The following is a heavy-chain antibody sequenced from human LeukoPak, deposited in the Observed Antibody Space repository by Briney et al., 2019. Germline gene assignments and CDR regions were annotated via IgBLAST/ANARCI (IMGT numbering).Heavy chain of an antibody. CDR3: AKDRSYYYDSRVGPLPPYDAFDI. CDR2: ISGSGGST. D-gene: IGHD3-22*01. CDR1: RFTFSSYA. J-gene: IGHJ3*02. V-gene: IGHV3-23*01. Sequence: GGSLRLSCAASRFTFSSYAMSWVRQAPGKGLEWVSAISGSGGSTYYADSVKGRFTISRDNSKNTLYLQMNSLRAEDTAVYYCAKDRSYYYDSRVGPLPPYDAFDIWGQGTMVTVSS.